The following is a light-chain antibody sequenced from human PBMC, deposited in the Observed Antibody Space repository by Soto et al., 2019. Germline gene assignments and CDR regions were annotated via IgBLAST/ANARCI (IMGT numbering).Light chain of an antibody. CDR3: VRALGYT. V-gene: IGKV2-28*01. CDR1: QSLLHSNGYTY. J-gene: IGKJ2*01. Sequence: DIVMTQSPLSLPVTPGEPASISCRSSQSLLHSNGYTYVDWYLQKPGQSPQLLIYLVSTRASGVPNRFSGSGSGTDFTLRISRVEAEDVGIYYCVRALGYTLGQGTRLEMK. CDR2: LVS.